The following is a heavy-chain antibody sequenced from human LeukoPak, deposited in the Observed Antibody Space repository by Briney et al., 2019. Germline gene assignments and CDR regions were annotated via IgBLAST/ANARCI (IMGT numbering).Heavy chain of an antibody. D-gene: IGHD3-10*01. V-gene: IGHV3-7*01. CDR2: IKQDGSEK. CDR1: GFTFSSYW. Sequence: GGSLRLSCAASGFTFSSYWMSWVRQAPGKGLEWVANIKQDGSEKYYVDSVKGRFTISRDNAKNSLYLQMNSLRAEDTAVYYCAREVLLWFGESSDAFDIWGQGTMVTVSS. J-gene: IGHJ3*02. CDR3: AREVLLWFGESSDAFDI.